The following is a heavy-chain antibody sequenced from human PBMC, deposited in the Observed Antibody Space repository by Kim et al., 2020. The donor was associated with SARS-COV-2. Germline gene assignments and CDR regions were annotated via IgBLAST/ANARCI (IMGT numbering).Heavy chain of an antibody. CDR3: AKDLRAMARRYYFDY. J-gene: IGHJ4*02. Sequence: ESVKGRFTISRDNSKNTLYLQMNSLRAEDTAVYYCAKDLRAMARRYYFDYWGQGTLVTVSS. D-gene: IGHD5-18*01. V-gene: IGHV3-33*06.